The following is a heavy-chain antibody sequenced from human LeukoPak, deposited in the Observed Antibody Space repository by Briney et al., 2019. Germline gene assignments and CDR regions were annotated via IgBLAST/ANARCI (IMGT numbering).Heavy chain of an antibody. Sequence: GRSLRLSCAASGFTFDDYAMHWVRQAPGKGLEWVSGISWNSGSIGYADSVKGRFTISRDNAKNSLYLQMNSLRAEDMALYYCAKASGYSGYDRSFDYWGQGTLVTVSS. CDR3: AKASGYSGYDRSFDY. D-gene: IGHD5-12*01. J-gene: IGHJ4*02. CDR1: GFTFDDYA. V-gene: IGHV3-9*03. CDR2: ISWNSGSI.